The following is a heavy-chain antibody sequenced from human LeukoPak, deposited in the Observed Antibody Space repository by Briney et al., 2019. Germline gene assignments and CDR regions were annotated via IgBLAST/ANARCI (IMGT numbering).Heavy chain of an antibody. V-gene: IGHV4-39*07. CDR2: IYYSGST. D-gene: IGHD3-22*01. CDR1: GGSISSSSYY. CDR3: ARERRITMIRARRAFDI. J-gene: IGHJ3*02. Sequence: SETLSLTCTDSGGSISSSSYYWGWIRQPPGKGLEWIGSIYYSGSTYYNPSLKSRVTISVDTSKNQFSLKLSSVTAADTAVYYCARERRITMIRARRAFDIWGQGTMVTVSS.